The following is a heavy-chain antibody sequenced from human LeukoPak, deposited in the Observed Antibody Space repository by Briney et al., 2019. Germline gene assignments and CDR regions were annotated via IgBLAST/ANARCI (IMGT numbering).Heavy chain of an antibody. CDR2: INSDGSST. Sequence: GGSLRLSCAASGFTFSSYWMHWVRQAPGKGLVWISRINSDGSSTSYADSVKGRFTISRDNAKNTLYLQMNGLRAEDTALYYCARDGKRGYSYGYTDYWGQGTLVTVSS. V-gene: IGHV3-74*01. J-gene: IGHJ4*02. CDR1: GFTFSSYW. D-gene: IGHD5-18*01. CDR3: ARDGKRGYSYGYTDY.